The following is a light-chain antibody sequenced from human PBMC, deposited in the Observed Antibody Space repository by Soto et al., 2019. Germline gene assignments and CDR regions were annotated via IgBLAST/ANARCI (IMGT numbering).Light chain of an antibody. CDR2: NTN. J-gene: IGLJ3*02. CDR1: GSNIERKP. V-gene: IGLV1-44*01. Sequence: QAVVTQPPSASGTPGRRFTIPCPPGGSNIERKPVHWYQHSPGTTPKPLFYNTNQRPSGVPDRFSGSKSGASASLAISGPQSEDEAHYYCAAWDDSRDGEWLFGGGTKLTVL. CDR3: AAWDDSRDGEWL.